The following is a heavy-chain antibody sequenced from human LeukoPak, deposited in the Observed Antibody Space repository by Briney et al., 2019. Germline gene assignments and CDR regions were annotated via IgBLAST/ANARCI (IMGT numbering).Heavy chain of an antibody. CDR3: ASIAALRSDY. V-gene: IGHV3-48*01. J-gene: IGHJ4*02. CDR1: GFTFSSYS. CDR2: ISSSSSTI. D-gene: IGHD2-2*01. Sequence: GGSLRLSCAASGFTFSSYSMNWVRQAPGKGLEWVSYISSSSSTIYYADSVKGRFTISRDNSKNTLYLQMNSLRAEDTAVYYCASIAALRSDYWGQGTLVTVSS.